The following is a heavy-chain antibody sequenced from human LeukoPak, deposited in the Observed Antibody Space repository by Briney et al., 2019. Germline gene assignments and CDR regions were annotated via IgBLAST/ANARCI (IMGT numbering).Heavy chain of an antibody. V-gene: IGHV4-61*01. J-gene: IGHJ4*02. CDR3: ACSRKDDYREAFDY. CDR2: IYYSGNT. Sequence: SQTLSLTCTVSGGSISSGSYYWSWIRQPPGKGLEWIGYIYYSGNTNYNPSLKSRVTISVDTSKNQFSLKLSSVTAADTAVYYCACSRKDDYREAFDYWGQGTLVTVSS. D-gene: IGHD5-24*01. CDR1: GGSISSGSYY.